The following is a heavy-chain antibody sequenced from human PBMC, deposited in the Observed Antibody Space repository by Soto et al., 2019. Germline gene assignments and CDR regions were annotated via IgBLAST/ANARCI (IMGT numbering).Heavy chain of an antibody. D-gene: IGHD6-19*01. Sequence: GGSLRLSCAASGFTFSSYAMSWVRQAPGKGLEWVSDISSSGSTIYYADSVKGRFTISRDNSKNSLYLQMNSLRAEDTAVYYCARVLWYSSGWFAYYMDVWGKGTTVTVSS. CDR3: ARVLWYSSGWFAYYMDV. V-gene: IGHV3-23*01. CDR2: ISSSGSTI. CDR1: GFTFSSYA. J-gene: IGHJ6*03.